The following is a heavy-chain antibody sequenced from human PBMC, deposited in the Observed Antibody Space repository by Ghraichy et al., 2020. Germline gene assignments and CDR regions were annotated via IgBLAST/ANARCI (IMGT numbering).Heavy chain of an antibody. CDR1: GFTFSSYD. D-gene: IGHD4-23*01. J-gene: IGHJ6*02. CDR2: ISISSRNK. V-gene: IGHV3-48*02. CDR3: ARASTVVRFYYYDGMDV. Sequence: GGSLRLSCVGSGFTFSSYDMNWVRQSPGKGLEWVSYISISSRNKFYADSVKGRFTISRDNAQKSLSLQMNSLRDEDTAIYYCARASTVVRFYYYDGMDVWGQGTTVTVSS.